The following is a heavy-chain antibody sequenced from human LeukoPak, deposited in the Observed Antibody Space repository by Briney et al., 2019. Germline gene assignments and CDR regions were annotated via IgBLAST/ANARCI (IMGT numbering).Heavy chain of an antibody. CDR2: ITHTRST. D-gene: IGHD3-10*01. CDR1: GGSFSAYY. CDR3: ARHKTGARAFDI. V-gene: IGHV4-34*01. Sequence: SETLSLTCAVYGGSFSAYYWTWIRQPPGKGLEWIGEITHTRSTNYNPSLKSRVTISVDMSKNQFSLKLTSVTAADTAVFYCARHKTGARAFDIWGQGTMVTVSS. J-gene: IGHJ3*02.